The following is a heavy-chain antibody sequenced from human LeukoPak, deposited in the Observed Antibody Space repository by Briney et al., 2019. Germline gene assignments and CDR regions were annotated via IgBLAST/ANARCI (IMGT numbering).Heavy chain of an antibody. V-gene: IGHV3-23*01. CDR2: ISGSGGTT. Sequence: PGGSLRLSCAASGFTFSSYAMTWVRQAPGKGLEWVSVISGSGGTTYYADSVKGRFTISRDNSKNKLYLQMNSLRADDTAVYYCAKDGVVAYLPDYWGQGTLVTVSS. CDR1: GFTFSSYA. J-gene: IGHJ4*02. CDR3: AKDGVVAYLPDY. D-gene: IGHD2-15*01.